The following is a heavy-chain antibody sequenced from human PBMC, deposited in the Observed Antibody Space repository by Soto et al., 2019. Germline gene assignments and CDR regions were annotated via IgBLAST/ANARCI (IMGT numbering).Heavy chain of an antibody. CDR1: GGTFSSYA. J-gene: IGHJ6*02. Sequence: GASVKVSCKASGGTFSSYAISCVRQAPGQGLEWMGGIIPIFGTANYAQKFQGRVTITADESTSTAYMELSSLRSEDTAVYYCARDLGVVVPAALTYYYGMDVWGQGTTVTVSS. CDR3: ARDLGVVVPAALTYYYGMDV. V-gene: IGHV1-69*13. D-gene: IGHD2-2*01. CDR2: IIPIFGTA.